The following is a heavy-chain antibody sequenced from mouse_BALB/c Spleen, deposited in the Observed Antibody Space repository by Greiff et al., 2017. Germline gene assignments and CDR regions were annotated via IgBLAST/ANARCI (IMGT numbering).Heavy chain of an antibody. CDR2: ISSGGGST. D-gene: IGHD2-2*01. CDR1: GFAFSSYD. CDR3: ARQMGLRNAMDY. J-gene: IGHJ4*01. V-gene: IGHV5-12-1*01. Sequence: EVKLVESGGGLVKPGGSLKLSCAASGFAFSSYDMSWVRQTPEKRLEWVAYISSGGGSTYYPDTVKGRFTISRDNAKNTLYLQMSSLKSEDTAMYYCARQMGLRNAMDYWGQGTSVTVSS.